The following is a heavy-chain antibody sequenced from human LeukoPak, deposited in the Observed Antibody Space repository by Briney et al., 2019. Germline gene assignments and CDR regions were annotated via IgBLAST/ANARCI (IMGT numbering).Heavy chain of an antibody. J-gene: IGHJ4*02. CDR2: IYSGGST. CDR3: TTEQAAMADY. CDR1: GFTVSSNY. V-gene: IGHV3-53*01. Sequence: PGGSLRLSCAASGFTVSSNYMSWVRQAPGKGLEWVSVIYSGGSTYYADSVKGRFTISRDNSKNTLYLQMNSLRAEDTAVYYCTTEQAAMADYWGQGTLVTVSS. D-gene: IGHD5-18*01.